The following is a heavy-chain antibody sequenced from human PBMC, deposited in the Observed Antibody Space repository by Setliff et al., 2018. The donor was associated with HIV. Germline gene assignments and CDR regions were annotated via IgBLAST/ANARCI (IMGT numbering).Heavy chain of an antibody. Sequence: SETLSLTCTVSGGSINSTSYYWGWIRQPPGNGLEWIGSIYHTGSTYYKPSLKSRVTISVDTSKNQFSLKLNSVTAADTAVYYCARDVLDYWGQGALVTVSS. CDR1: GGSINSTSYY. CDR2: IYHTGST. J-gene: IGHJ4*02. CDR3: ARDVLDY. V-gene: IGHV4-39*02.